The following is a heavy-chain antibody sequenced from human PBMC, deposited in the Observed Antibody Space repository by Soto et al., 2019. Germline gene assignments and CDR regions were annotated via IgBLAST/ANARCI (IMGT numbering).Heavy chain of an antibody. CDR2: IYYSGGT. Sequence: PSETLSLTCTVSGGSISSGGYYWSWIRQHPGKGLEWIGYIYYSGGTYYNPSLKSRVTISVDTSKNQFSLKLSSVTAADTAVYYCASWYPRYCSGGSCYKLFDYWGQGTLVTVS. D-gene: IGHD2-15*01. V-gene: IGHV4-31*03. CDR3: ASWYPRYCSGGSCYKLFDY. CDR1: GGSISSGGYY. J-gene: IGHJ4*02.